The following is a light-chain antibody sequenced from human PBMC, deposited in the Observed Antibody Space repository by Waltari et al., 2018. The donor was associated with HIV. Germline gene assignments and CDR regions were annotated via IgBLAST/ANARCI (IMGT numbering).Light chain of an antibody. CDR1: ISDVGNSDL. CDR2: EVK. Sequence: QSALTQPASVSGSPGQSITISCTGSISDVGNSDLVSWYQQYPGKAPKLIIYEVKKWHSGISYRFSGSKSGTTASLTISGRQADDEADYYCCSYAGTHTYVFGTGTRVTVL. CDR3: CSYAGTHTYV. J-gene: IGLJ1*01. V-gene: IGLV2-23*02.